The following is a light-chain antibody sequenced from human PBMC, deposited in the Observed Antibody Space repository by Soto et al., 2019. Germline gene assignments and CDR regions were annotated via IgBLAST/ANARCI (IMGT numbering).Light chain of an antibody. CDR2: DAS. CDR1: QSVGGC. CDR3: HQRSNCPPLT. J-gene: IGKJ4*01. Sequence: EIVLTQSPATLSLSPGERATLSCRASQSVGGCLDWYQQQPRQAPGLLIYDASNRASGIPARFSGSGSWTDFTLNISSIEPEDLAVYYCHQRSNCPPLTFGGGTKVEIK. V-gene: IGKV3-11*01.